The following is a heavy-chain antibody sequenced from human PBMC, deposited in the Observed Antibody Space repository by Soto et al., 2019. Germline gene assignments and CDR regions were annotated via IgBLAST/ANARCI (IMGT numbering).Heavy chain of an antibody. CDR2: ISGSGGST. CDR3: AKNLKRPREAARPYYYYGMDV. J-gene: IGHJ6*02. D-gene: IGHD6-6*01. CDR1: GFTFSSYA. Sequence: PGGSLRLSCAASGFTFSSYAMSWVRQAPGKGLEWVSAISGSGGSTYYADSVKGRFTISRDNSKNTLYLQMNSLRAEDTAVYYCAKNLKRPREAARPYYYYGMDVWGQGTTVTVSS. V-gene: IGHV3-23*01.